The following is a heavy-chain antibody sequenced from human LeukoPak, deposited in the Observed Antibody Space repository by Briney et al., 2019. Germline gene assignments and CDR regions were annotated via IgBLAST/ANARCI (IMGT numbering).Heavy chain of an antibody. CDR2: ISYDGSNK. Sequence: PGGSLRLSCAASGFTFSSYGMHWVRQAPGKGLEWVAIISYDGSNKYYADSVKGRFTISRDNSKNTLYLQMNSLRAEDTAVYYCAKDRLVRDGADAFDIWGQGTMVTVSS. J-gene: IGHJ3*02. V-gene: IGHV3-30*18. D-gene: IGHD6-19*01. CDR3: AKDRLVRDGADAFDI. CDR1: GFTFSSYG.